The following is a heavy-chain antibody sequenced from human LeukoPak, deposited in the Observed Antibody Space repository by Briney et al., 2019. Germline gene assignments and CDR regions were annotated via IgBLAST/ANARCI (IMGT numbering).Heavy chain of an antibody. V-gene: IGHV4-61*02. CDR3: AREGYDSWDWFDP. Sequence: SQTLSLTCTVAGGSISSGIYYWSWIRQPAGKGLEWIGRIFSTGSTNYNPSLKSRVTMSVDTSKNQFSLKLSSVTAADTAVYYCAREGYDSWDWFDPWGQGTLVTVSS. D-gene: IGHD3-3*01. CDR2: IFSTGST. CDR1: GGSISSGIYY. J-gene: IGHJ5*02.